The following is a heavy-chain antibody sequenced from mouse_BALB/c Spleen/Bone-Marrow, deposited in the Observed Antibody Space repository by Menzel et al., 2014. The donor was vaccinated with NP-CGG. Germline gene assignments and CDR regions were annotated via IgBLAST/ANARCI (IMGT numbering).Heavy chain of an antibody. Sequence: VQLQQSGPELVKPGASVKISCKASGYTFTNYWLGWVKQRPGHGLEWIGDIYPGGGYTNYNEKFKGKATLTADTSSSTAYMQLSSLTSEDSAVYFCARRGTGVDYWGQGTTLTVSS. D-gene: IGHD4-1*01. J-gene: IGHJ2*01. CDR1: GYTFTNYW. CDR2: IYPGGGYT. V-gene: IGHV1-63*02. CDR3: ARRGTGVDY.